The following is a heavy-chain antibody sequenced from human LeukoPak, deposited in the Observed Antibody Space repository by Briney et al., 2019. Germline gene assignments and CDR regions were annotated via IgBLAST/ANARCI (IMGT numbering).Heavy chain of an antibody. V-gene: IGHV1-2*02. CDR3: ARAMLGHYYYYMDV. J-gene: IGHJ6*03. CDR1: GYTFTGYH. CDR2: INPNSGGT. Sequence: ASVKVSCKASGYTFTGYHMHWVRQAPGQGLEWMGWINPNSGGTNYAQKFQGRVTMTRDTSISTAYMELSRLRSDDTAVYYCARAMLGHYYYYMDVWGKGTTVTVSS. D-gene: IGHD2-2*01.